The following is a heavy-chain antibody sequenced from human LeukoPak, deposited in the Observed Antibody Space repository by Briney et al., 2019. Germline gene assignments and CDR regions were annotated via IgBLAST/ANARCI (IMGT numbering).Heavy chain of an antibody. J-gene: IGHJ4*02. D-gene: IGHD5-12*01. CDR1: GFSFRDFW. CDR2: INQGGSVK. V-gene: IGHV3-7*01. CDR3: ARFGYSGWNLEY. Sequence: GGSLRLSCAASGFSFRDFWMTWVRQAPGKGLEWMANINQGGSVKYYVDSVKGRFTISRDDAKSSLYVQMNSLRDEDTAVYYCARFGYSGWNLEYWGQGTLVTVSS.